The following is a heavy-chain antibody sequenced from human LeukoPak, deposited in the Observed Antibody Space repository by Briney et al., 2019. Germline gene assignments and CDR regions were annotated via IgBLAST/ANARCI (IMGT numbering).Heavy chain of an antibody. CDR1: GFTVSSSY. V-gene: IGHV3-53*01. Sequence: GGSLRLSCAASGFTVSSSYISWVRQAPGKGLEWVSVIYAGDSTYCADSVKGRFIISRDNSKNTVYLQMDSLRAEDTAVYYCARAMDVWGQGTTVTVSS. J-gene: IGHJ6*02. CDR2: IYAGDST. CDR3: ARAMDV.